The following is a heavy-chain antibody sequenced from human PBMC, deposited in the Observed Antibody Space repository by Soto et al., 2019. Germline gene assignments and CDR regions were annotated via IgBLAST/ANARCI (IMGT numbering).Heavy chain of an antibody. CDR1: GGSFSGYY. CDR2: INHSGST. Sequence: QVQLQQWGVGLLKPSETLSLTCAVYGGSFSGYYWSWIRQPPGKGLEWIGEINHSGSTNYNPPPTSRVTISVDRSKNHFYQKLSSVVAADTAVYYCAIKSPVFFVYYYYYSMDVWGKVITVTHSS. CDR3: AIKSPVFFVYYYYYSMDV. D-gene: IGHD3-10*02. V-gene: IGHV4-34*01. J-gene: IGHJ6*03.